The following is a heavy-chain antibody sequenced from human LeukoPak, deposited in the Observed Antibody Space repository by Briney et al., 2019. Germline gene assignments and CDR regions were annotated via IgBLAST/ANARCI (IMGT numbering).Heavy chain of an antibody. D-gene: IGHD7-27*01. V-gene: IGHV4-59*02. J-gene: IGHJ4*02. CDR1: GGSVTDYY. Sequence: SETLSLTCTVSGGSVTDYYWSWIRQSPGKGLEGIGYIYYTGTSYNPSLKSRVTISAGTSKNQFSLKLISVTAADTAVYYCASRKLGNDYWGQGTLVTVSS. CDR2: IYYTGT. CDR3: ASRKLGNDY.